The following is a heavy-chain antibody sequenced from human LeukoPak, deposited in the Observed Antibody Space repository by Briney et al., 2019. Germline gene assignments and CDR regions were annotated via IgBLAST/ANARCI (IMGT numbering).Heavy chain of an antibody. CDR3: ARDRCSGGSCYHY. D-gene: IGHD2-15*01. J-gene: IGHJ4*02. Sequence: SETLSLTCTVSGGSISSGDYYWSWIRQPPGKGLEWIGYIYYSGSTYYNPSLKSRVTISVDTSKNQFSLKLSSVTAADTAVYYCARDRCSGGSCYHYWGQGTLVTVSS. CDR1: GGSISSGDYY. CDR2: IYYSGST. V-gene: IGHV4-30-4*08.